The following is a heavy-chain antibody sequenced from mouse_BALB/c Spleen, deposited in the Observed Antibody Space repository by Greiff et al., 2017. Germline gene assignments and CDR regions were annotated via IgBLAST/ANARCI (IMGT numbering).Heavy chain of an antibody. CDR2: ISYSGST. CDR3: ARLTTEKGAMDY. J-gene: IGHJ4*01. V-gene: IGHV3-2*02. CDR1: GYSITSDYA. Sequence: EVQLQQSGPGLVKPSQSLSLTCTVTGYSITSDYAWNWIRQFPGNKLEWMGYISYSGSTSYNPSLKSRISITRDTSKNQFFLQLNSVTTEDTATYYCARLTTEKGAMDYWGQGTSVTVSS. D-gene: IGHD2-12*01.